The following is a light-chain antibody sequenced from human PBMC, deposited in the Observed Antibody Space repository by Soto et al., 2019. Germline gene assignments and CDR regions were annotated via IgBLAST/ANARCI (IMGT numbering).Light chain of an antibody. CDR3: QQYDRLPWT. CDR2: DAS. J-gene: IGKJ1*01. V-gene: IGKV1-33*01. Sequence: DIQMTQSQSSLSASIGDRVTITCQASQDVSHFLNWFQQRPGKAPKLLIYDASTLERGVPSRFSGRGSGSRFTFTITSLQPEDIATYYCQQYDRLPWTFGQGTKVEMK. CDR1: QDVSHF.